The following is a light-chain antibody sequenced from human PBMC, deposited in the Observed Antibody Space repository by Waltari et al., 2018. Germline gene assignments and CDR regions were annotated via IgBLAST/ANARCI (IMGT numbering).Light chain of an antibody. CDR3: CSLTSSRTVI. Sequence: QSALTQPASVSESPGQSITISCTGTTGYVGAYNYFSWYQQLPGKAPKLLIYDVANRPSGVSDRFSGSKSGNTASLIISGLQAEDEADYYCCSLTSSRTVIFGGGTKLTVL. J-gene: IGLJ2*01. V-gene: IGLV2-14*03. CDR2: DVA. CDR1: TGYVGAYNY.